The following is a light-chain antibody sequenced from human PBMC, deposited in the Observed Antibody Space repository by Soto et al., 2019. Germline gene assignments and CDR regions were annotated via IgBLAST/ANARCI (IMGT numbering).Light chain of an antibody. CDR2: DAS. CDR1: QSVSSYY. Sequence: EIVLTQSPDILSLSPGERATLSCRASQSVSSYYFVWFQQKPGQAPRLVIYDASTRATGIPDRFSGSGSGTDFTLPISGLEPEDFAVYYCYQFGKAPLTFGGGTKVEIK. J-gene: IGKJ4*01. CDR3: YQFGKAPLT. V-gene: IGKV3-20*01.